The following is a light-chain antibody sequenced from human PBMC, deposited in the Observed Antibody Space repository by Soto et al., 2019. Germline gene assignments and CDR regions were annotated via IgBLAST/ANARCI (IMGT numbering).Light chain of an antibody. CDR1: ISDVGGYNY. Sequence: QSALSQPPSASGSPGQSVTISCTGTISDVGGYNYVSWYQQHPGKAPKLMIYEVTKRPSGVPDRFSGSKSGNTASLTVSGLQAEDDSDYYCSSYAGSNHVVFGGGTQLIVL. CDR3: SSYAGSNHVV. J-gene: IGLJ7*01. CDR2: EVT. V-gene: IGLV2-8*01.